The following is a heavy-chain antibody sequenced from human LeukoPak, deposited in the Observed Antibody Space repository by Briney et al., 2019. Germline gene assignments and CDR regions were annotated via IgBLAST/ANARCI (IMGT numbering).Heavy chain of an antibody. D-gene: IGHD3-10*01. CDR2: IYTSGST. J-gene: IGHJ5*02. Sequence: SETLSLTCTVSGGSISSYYWSWIRQPAGKGLEWIGRIYTSGSTNYNPSLKSRVTMSVDTSKNQFSLKLSSVTAADTAVYYCARGRVRGVFSWFDPWGQGTLVTVSS. V-gene: IGHV4-4*07. CDR1: GGSISSYY. CDR3: ARGRVRGVFSWFDP.